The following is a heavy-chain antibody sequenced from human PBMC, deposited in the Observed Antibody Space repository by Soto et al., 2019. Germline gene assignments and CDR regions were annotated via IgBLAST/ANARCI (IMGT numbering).Heavy chain of an antibody. CDR1: GGTFSSYA. V-gene: IGHV1-69*13. J-gene: IGHJ6*02. CDR2: IIPIFGTA. CDR3: ARGRDSSGYYYSEDYYYYYGMDV. D-gene: IGHD3-22*01. Sequence: ASVKVCCKASGGTFSSYAISWVRQAPGQGLEWMGGIIPIFGTANYAQKFQGRVTITADESTSTAYMELSSLRSEDTAVYYCARGRDSSGYYYSEDYYYYYGMDVWGQGTTVTVSS.